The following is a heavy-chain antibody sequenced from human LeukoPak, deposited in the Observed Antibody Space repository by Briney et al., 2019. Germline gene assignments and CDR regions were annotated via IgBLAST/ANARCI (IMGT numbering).Heavy chain of an antibody. J-gene: IGHJ5*02. V-gene: IGHV4-59*01. D-gene: IGHD1-1*01. Sequence: SETPSLTCTVSGGSISSYYWSWIRQPPGKGLEWIGYIYYSGSTNYNPSLKSRVTISVDTSKNQFSLKLSSVTAADTAVYYCARGGTLAGFDPWGQGTLVTVSS. CDR3: ARGGTLAGFDP. CDR2: IYYSGST. CDR1: GGSISSYY.